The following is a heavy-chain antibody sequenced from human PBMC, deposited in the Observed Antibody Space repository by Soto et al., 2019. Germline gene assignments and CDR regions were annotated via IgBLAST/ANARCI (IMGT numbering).Heavy chain of an antibody. CDR3: AKLASRYCSGGSCYSGDYYYGMDV. Sequence: PVGSLRLSCAASGFTFSSYGMHWVRQAPGKGLEWVAVISYDGSNKYYADSVKGRFTISRDNSKNTLYLQMNSLRAEDTAVYYCAKLASRYCSGGSCYSGDYYYGMDVWGQGTTVTVSS. J-gene: IGHJ6*02. CDR1: GFTFSSYG. CDR2: ISYDGSNK. D-gene: IGHD2-15*01. V-gene: IGHV3-30*18.